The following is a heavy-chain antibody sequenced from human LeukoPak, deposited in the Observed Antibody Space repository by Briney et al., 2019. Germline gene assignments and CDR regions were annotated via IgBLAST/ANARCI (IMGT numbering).Heavy chain of an antibody. V-gene: IGHV3-23*01. CDR1: GFTFNNYA. D-gene: IGHD6-19*01. CDR3: AKDTSGWSGFDY. J-gene: IGHJ4*02. CDR2: TSGSGGST. Sequence: GGSLRLSCAASGFTFNNYAMSWVRQAPGKGLEWVSATSGSGGSTYYADSVKGRFTISRDNSKNTLYLQMNSLRAEDTAVYYCAKDTSGWSGFDYWGQGTLVTVSS.